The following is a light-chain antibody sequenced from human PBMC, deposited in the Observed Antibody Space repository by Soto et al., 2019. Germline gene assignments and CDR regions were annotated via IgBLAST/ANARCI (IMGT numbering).Light chain of an antibody. CDR3: LQDYNYPYT. Sequence: AIQMSQSPSSLAESVGDGVILTCRASQDIKKDLVWFQQKPGKVPKLLIYKASGLQSGVPSRFNGSGAGTDFNLTISGLQPEDFATYYCLQDYNYPYTFGQGTKLEIK. V-gene: IGKV1-6*01. CDR2: KAS. J-gene: IGKJ2*01. CDR1: QDIKKD.